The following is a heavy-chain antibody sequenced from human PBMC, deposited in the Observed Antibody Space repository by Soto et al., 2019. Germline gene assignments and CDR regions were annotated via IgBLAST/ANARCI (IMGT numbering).Heavy chain of an antibody. J-gene: IGHJ4*02. D-gene: IGHD5-12*01. CDR3: ASRFVDSATGYFDR. Sequence: QLQLQESGSGLLRPSQTLSLTCLVSGGSIINGNYSWTWIRQPPVKALEWIGYIYHSGSTYYNPYLRSRVTLSVDRSKNQFSLNMKSMTAADTAVYYCASRFVDSATGYFDRWGQGTLVTVSS. V-gene: IGHV4-30-2*01. CDR2: IYHSGST. CDR1: GGSIINGNYS.